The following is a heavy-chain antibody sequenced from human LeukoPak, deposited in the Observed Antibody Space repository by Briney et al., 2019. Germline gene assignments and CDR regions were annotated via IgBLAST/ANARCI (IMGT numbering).Heavy chain of an antibody. CDR1: GGSFSGYY. V-gene: IGHV4-34*01. CDR2: VNHSGTT. CDR3: ARGFQIQGFWVQGAMFDY. D-gene: IGHD3-10*01. Sequence: SETLSLTGAVYGGSFSGYYWSRIRQPQGKGLEWFGEVNHSGTTNNNPSLKSRVTISVDTSKTQFSLKLSSVTAADTAVYDCARGFQIQGFWVQGAMFDYWGQGTLVTVSS. J-gene: IGHJ4*02.